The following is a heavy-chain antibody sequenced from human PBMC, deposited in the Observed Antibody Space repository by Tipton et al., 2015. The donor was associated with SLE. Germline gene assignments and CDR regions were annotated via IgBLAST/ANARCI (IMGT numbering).Heavy chain of an antibody. J-gene: IGHJ3*01. CDR2: ISHGGST. D-gene: IGHD2-15*01. CDR1: GYPISGGYN. Sequence: TLSLTCTVSGYPISGGYNWGWFRQSPGKGLQLIGLISHGGSTFYNPSLRSRVIISLDSPKNHFSLKLTSVTAADTAVYYCARGYCFGGSCYEAFDFWGQGTMVTVSS. V-gene: IGHV4-38-2*02. CDR3: ARGYCFGGSCYEAFDF.